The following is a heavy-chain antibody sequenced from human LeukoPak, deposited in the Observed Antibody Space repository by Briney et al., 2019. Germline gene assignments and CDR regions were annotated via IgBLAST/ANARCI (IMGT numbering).Heavy chain of an antibody. Sequence: GGSLRLSCAASRFTFSNAWTSWVRQAPGKGLEWVGRIKSKTDGGTTDYAAPVNGRFTISRDDSKNTLYLQMNSLKTEDTAVYYCTTDTYDRGVYYPQHWGHGTLVTVSS. CDR3: TTDTYDRGVYYPQH. CDR1: RFTFSNAW. D-gene: IGHD3-22*01. J-gene: IGHJ1*01. V-gene: IGHV3-15*01. CDR2: IKSKTDGGTT.